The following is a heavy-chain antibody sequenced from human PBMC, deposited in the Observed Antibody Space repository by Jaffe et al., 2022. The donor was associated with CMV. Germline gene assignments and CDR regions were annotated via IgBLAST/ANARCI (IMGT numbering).Heavy chain of an antibody. J-gene: IGHJ6*02. CDR2: IKQDGSEK. Sequence: EVQLVESGGGLVQPGGSLRLSCAASGFTFSSYWMSWVRQAPGKGLEWVANIKQDGSEKYYVDSVKGRFTISRDNAKNSLYLQMNSLRAEDTAVYYCARVQTRGYDFWSGSEPIHGLRYYYYGMDVWGQGTTVTVSS. CDR3: ARVQTRGYDFWSGSEPIHGLRYYYYGMDV. V-gene: IGHV3-7*01. D-gene: IGHD3-3*01. CDR1: GFTFSSYW.